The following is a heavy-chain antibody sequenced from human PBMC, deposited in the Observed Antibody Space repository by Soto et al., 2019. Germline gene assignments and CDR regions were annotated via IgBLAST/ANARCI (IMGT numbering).Heavy chain of an antibody. CDR1: GGSISSSSYY. D-gene: IGHD3-22*01. V-gene: IGHV4-39*01. Sequence: SETLSLTCTVSGGSISSSSYYWGWIRQPPGKGLEWIGSIYYSGSTYYNPSLKSRVTISVDTSKNQFSLKLSSVTAADTAVYYCARPGLSSGHWASGYYGMDVWGQGTTVTVSS. CDR2: IYYSGST. J-gene: IGHJ6*02. CDR3: ARPGLSSGHWASGYYGMDV.